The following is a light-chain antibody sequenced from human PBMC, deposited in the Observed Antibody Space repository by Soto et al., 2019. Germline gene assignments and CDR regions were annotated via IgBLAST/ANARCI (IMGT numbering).Light chain of an antibody. CDR1: SSDVGGYNL. Sequence: QSALTQPASVSGSPGQSITISCTGTSSDVGGYNLVSWYQQHPGKAPKLMISEVTKRPSGLSNLCSRSKSGNTASLTSSGLQADEKGDYFCYSFAGSKFVVFGGGTKLTLL. CDR2: EVT. J-gene: IGLJ2*01. V-gene: IGLV2-23*02. CDR3: YSFAGSKFVV.